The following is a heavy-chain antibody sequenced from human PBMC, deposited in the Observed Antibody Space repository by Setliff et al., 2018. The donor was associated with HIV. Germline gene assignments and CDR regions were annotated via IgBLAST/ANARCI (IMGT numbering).Heavy chain of an antibody. D-gene: IGHD2-2*01. V-gene: IGHV4-39*07. CDR2: VYYDGST. CDR3: ARDGRHGSSSFYVTYKYFQN. Sequence: PSETLSLTCNVSGDSIRSSGFYWGWIRQSPQKGLEWIGSVYYDGSTYYNPSLKSRVTISVDTYKNYFSLELKSVTAADTAMYYCARDGRHGSSSFYVTYKYFQNWGRGTLVTVSS. J-gene: IGHJ1*01. CDR1: GDSIRSSGFY.